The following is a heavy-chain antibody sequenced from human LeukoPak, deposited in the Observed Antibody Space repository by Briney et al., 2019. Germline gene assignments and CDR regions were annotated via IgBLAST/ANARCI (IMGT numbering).Heavy chain of an antibody. D-gene: IGHD2-21*02. CDR2: ISGSGGST. CDR3: ATDKLAYCGGDCYSGAFDI. V-gene: IGHV3-23*01. Sequence: GGSLRLSCAASGFTLSSYAMSWVRQAPGKGLEWVSAISGSGGSTYYADSVKGRFTISRDNSKTTLYLQMTSLRAEDTAVYYCATDKLAYCGGDCYSGAFDIWAKGQWSPSLQ. CDR1: GFTLSSYA. J-gene: IGHJ3*02.